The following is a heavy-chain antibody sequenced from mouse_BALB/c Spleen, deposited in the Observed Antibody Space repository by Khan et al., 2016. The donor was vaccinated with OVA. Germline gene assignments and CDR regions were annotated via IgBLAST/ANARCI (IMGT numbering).Heavy chain of an antibody. Sequence: QVQLQQSGPELVKPGASVKISCKASGYIFTDYYMNWVKQKPGQGLEWIGWIYPESGNTKYNENFKGKATLTVDTSSSTAYMQLTSLTSEDTAVYFCARGNYYGSTSWFGYWGQGTLVTVST. CDR3: ARGNYYGSTSWFGY. CDR1: GYIFTDYY. V-gene: IGHV1-84*02. J-gene: IGHJ3*01. CDR2: IYPESGNT. D-gene: IGHD1-1*01.